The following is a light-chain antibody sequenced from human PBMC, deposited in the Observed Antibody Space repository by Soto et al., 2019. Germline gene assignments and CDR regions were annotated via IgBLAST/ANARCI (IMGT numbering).Light chain of an antibody. CDR1: QVISSW. CDR2: AAS. Sequence: DIQMTQSQSSVSASVGDRVTITCRASQVISSWLAWYQQKPGKAPKLLIYAASSLQSGVPSRFSGSGSGTDFTLTISCLQTEQCATYYCQQAHSFPYTFGQGNKLEIK. J-gene: IGKJ2*01. V-gene: IGKV1-12*01. CDR3: QQAHSFPYT.